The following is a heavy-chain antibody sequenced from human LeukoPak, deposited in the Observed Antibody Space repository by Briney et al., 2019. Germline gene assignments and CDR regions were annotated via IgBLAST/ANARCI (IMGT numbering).Heavy chain of an antibody. D-gene: IGHD4-17*01. CDR2: IKQDGSEK. J-gene: IGHJ4*02. CDR1: GFTLSSYW. Sequence: GGSLRLSCAASGFTLSSYWMSWVRQAPGKGLEWVANIKQDGSEKYYVDSVKGRFTISRDNAKNSLYLQMNSLRAEDTAVYYCARGPPHYGDYVSFDYWGQGTLVTVSS. V-gene: IGHV3-7*01. CDR3: ARGPPHYGDYVSFDY.